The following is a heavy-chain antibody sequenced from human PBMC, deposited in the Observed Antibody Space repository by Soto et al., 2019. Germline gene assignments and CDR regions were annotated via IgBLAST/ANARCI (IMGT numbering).Heavy chain of an antibody. CDR1: GYSFTSYW. CDR3: ARGGGYSSWYFAYYYMDV. D-gene: IGHD6-13*01. Sequence: GESLKISCKGSGYSFTSYWIGWVRQMPGKGLEWMGIIYPGDSDTRYSPSFQGQVTISAGKSISTAYLQWSSLKASDTAMYYCARGGGYSSWYFAYYYMDVWGKGTTVTVSS. CDR2: IYPGDSDT. J-gene: IGHJ6*03. V-gene: IGHV5-51*01.